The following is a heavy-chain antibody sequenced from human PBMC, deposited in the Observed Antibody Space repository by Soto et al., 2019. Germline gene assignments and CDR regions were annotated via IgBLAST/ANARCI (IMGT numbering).Heavy chain of an antibody. CDR3: ARASVSYWYFDL. V-gene: IGHV3-7*01. CDR1: GFTFSSDW. J-gene: IGHJ2*01. CDR2: IKQDGSEK. Sequence: EVQLVESGGGLVQPGGSLRLSCAASGFTFSSDWMSWVRQAPGKGLEWVANIKQDGSEKYYVDSVKGRFTISRDNAKNSLYLQMNSLRAEDTAVYYCARASVSYWYFDLWGRGTLVTVSS.